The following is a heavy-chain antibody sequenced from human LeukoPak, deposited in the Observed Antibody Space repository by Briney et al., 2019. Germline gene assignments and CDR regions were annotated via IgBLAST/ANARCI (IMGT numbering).Heavy chain of an antibody. CDR1: VRSFSGYY. J-gene: IGHJ6*04. CDR3: ARDRHVMVRGVPEGMDV. CDR2: INHSGST. D-gene: IGHD3-10*01. V-gene: IGHV4-34*01. Sequence: PSETLSLTCAVYVRSFSGYYWSWIRQPPGKGLEWIGEINHSGSTNYNPSLKSRVTISVDTSKNKFSLKLSSVTAADTAVYYCARDRHVMVRGVPEGMDVWGKGTTVTVSS.